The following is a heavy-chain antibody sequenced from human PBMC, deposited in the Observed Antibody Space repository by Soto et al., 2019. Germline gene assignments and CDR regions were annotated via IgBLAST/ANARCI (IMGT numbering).Heavy chain of an antibody. V-gene: IGHV3-33*01. D-gene: IGHD4-4*01. CDR2: IWYDGSNK. CDR1: GFTFSSYG. Sequence: QVQLVESGGGVVQPGRSLRLSCAASGFTFSSYGMHWVRQAPGKGLEWVAVIWYDGSNKYYADSVKGRFTISRDNSKNKLYLQMNSLRAEDTAVYYCARDPMTTVTRFDYWGQGSLVTVSS. CDR3: ARDPMTTVTRFDY. J-gene: IGHJ4*02.